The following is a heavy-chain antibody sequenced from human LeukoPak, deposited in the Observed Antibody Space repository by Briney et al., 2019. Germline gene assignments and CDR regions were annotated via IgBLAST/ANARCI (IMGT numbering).Heavy chain of an antibody. CDR1: GFTFSTYS. D-gene: IGHD5-12*01. Sequence: GGSLRLSCAASGFTFSTYSMNWVRQAPGKGLEWVSSISTSSIYIYYADSVKGRFSISRDSSKNILYLQMNSLRAEDTAVYYCARGPSGYHNTGGQGTLVTVSS. V-gene: IGHV3-21*01. CDR3: ARGPSGYHNT. CDR2: ISTSSIYI. J-gene: IGHJ4*02.